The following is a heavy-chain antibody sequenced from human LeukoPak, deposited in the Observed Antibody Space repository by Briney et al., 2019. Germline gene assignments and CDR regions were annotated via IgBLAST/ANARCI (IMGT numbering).Heavy chain of an antibody. J-gene: IGHJ5*02. D-gene: IGHD4-11*01. Sequence: PSETLSLTCTVSGGSISSSSYYWGWIRQPPGKGLEWIGSIYYSGSTYYNPSLKSRVTISVDTSKNQFSLKLSSVTAADTAVYYCARTGGLYSNYVLQASYPNWFDPWGQGTLVTVSS. V-gene: IGHV4-39*01. CDR2: IYYSGST. CDR3: ARTGGLYSNYVLQASYPNWFDP. CDR1: GGSISSSSYY.